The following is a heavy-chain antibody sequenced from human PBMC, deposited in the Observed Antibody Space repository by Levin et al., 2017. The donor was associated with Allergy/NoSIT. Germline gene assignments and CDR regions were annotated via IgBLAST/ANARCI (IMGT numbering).Heavy chain of an antibody. J-gene: IGHJ3*02. D-gene: IGHD1-7*01. CDR2: IYSGGST. Sequence: GGSLRLSCAASGFTVSSNYMSWVRQAPGKGLEWVSVIYSGGSTYYADSVKGRFTISRDNSKNTLYLQMNSLRAEDTAVYYCARDLAHRVGTNVRSTHDAFDIWGQGTMVTVSS. V-gene: IGHV3-53*01. CDR3: ARDLAHRVGTNVRSTHDAFDI. CDR1: GFTVSSNY.